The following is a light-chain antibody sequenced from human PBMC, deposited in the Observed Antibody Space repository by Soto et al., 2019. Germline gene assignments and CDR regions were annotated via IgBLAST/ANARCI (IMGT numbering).Light chain of an antibody. CDR1: QIISSY. V-gene: IGKV1-39*01. CDR2: ATT. J-gene: IGKJ2*01. CDR3: QQSSSLPYT. Sequence: DIQMTQSPSSLSASVGDRVSITCRASQIISSYLNWYLHKPGKAPKLLIHATTILQSGVPSRFSGSGSGTDFTLTISSLQPEDFATYYCQQSSSLPYTFGQGTKLEIK.